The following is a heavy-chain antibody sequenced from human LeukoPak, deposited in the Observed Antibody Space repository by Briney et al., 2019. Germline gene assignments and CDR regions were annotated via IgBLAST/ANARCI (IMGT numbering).Heavy chain of an antibody. J-gene: IGHJ4*02. CDR3: ASPYYDFWSGYYSFDY. V-gene: IGHV1-69*13. CDR1: GGTFSSYA. CDR2: IIPIFGTA. Sequence: SVKVSCKASGGTFSSYAISWVRQAPGQGLEWMGGIIPIFGTANYAQKFQGRVTITADEPTSTAYMELSSLRSEDTAVYYCASPYYDFWSGYYSFDYWGQGTLVTVSS. D-gene: IGHD3-3*01.